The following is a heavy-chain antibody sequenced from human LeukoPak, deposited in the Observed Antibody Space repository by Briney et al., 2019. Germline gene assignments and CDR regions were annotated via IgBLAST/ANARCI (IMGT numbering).Heavy chain of an antibody. J-gene: IGHJ6*02. CDR2: IYYSGST. V-gene: IGHV4-59*08. Sequence: SETLSLTCTVSGGSISSYYWSWIRQPPGKGLEWIGYIYYSGSTNYNPSLKSRVTISIDTSKNQFSLKLSSVTAADTAVYYCARTGSGRDYHGMDVWGQGTSVTVSS. D-gene: IGHD5-12*01. CDR3: ARTGSGRDYHGMDV. CDR1: GGSISSYY.